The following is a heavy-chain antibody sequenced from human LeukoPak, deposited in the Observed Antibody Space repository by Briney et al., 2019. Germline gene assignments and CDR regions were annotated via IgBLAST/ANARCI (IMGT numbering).Heavy chain of an antibody. V-gene: IGHV3-30*02. CDR2: IRYDGSNK. CDR3: AKGYYYQLLYVDY. D-gene: IGHD2-2*02. J-gene: IGHJ4*02. CDR1: GFTFSSYG. Sequence: GGSLRLSCAASGFTFSSYGMHWVRQAPGKGLEWVAFIRYDGSNKYYADSVKGRFTISRDNSKNTLYLQMNSLRAEDTAVYYCAKGYYYQLLYVDYWGQGTLVTVSS.